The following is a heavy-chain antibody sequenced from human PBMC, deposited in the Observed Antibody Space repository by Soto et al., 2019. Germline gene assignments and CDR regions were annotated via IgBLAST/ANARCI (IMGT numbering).Heavy chain of an antibody. Sequence: ASVKVSCKASGGTFSSYAISWVRQAPGPGLEWMGGIIPIFGTANYAQKFQGRVTITADESTSTAYMELSSLRSADTAVYYCARNMYGSSWSEYYYYYFGMDVWGQGTTVTVSS. CDR1: GGTFSSYA. CDR2: IIPIFGTA. D-gene: IGHD6-13*01. V-gene: IGHV1-69*13. J-gene: IGHJ6*02. CDR3: ARNMYGSSWSEYYYYYFGMDV.